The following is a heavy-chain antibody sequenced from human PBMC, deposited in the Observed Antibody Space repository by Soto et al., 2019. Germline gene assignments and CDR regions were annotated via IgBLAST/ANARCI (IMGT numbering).Heavy chain of an antibody. CDR2: ISAYNGNT. Sequence: GASVKVSCKASGGTFSSYTISWVRQAPGQGLEWMGRISAYNGNTNYAQKLQGRVTMTTDTSTSTAYMELGSLRSDDTAVYYCARDYGDGTHNWFDPWGQGTLVTVSS. CDR3: ARDYGDGTHNWFDP. CDR1: GGTFSSYT. J-gene: IGHJ5*02. D-gene: IGHD4-17*01. V-gene: IGHV1-18*01.